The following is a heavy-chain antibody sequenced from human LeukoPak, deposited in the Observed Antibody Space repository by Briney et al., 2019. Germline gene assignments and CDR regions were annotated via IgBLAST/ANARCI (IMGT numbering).Heavy chain of an antibody. CDR1: GYTFTGYY. CDR3: ARRGLDLIKPYDSSGYYPTPGPDAFDI. CDR2: INPNSGGT. V-gene: IGHV1-2*02. D-gene: IGHD3-22*01. J-gene: IGHJ3*02. Sequence: ASVKVSCKASGYTFTGYYMHWVRQAPGQGLEWMGWINPNSGGTNYAQKFQGRVTMTRDTSISTAYMELSRLRSDDTAVYYCARRGLDLIKPYDSSGYYPTPGPDAFDIWGQGTMVTVSS.